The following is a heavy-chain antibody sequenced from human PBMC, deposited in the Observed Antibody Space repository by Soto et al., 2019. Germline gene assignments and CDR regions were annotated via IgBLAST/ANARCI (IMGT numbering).Heavy chain of an antibody. D-gene: IGHD3-10*01. Sequence: ASVKVSGKASGYTFTTYAMHWVRQVPGQGREWMAWINAGNGNTRYSPKFQGRVTISRDTSASTANMELRSLRSEVTAVYYCVQGKGMEQNYYYQGMDVWGQGTTVTVSS. J-gene: IGHJ6*02. CDR2: INAGNGNT. CDR1: GYTFTTYA. CDR3: VQGKGMEQNYYYQGMDV. V-gene: IGHV1-3*01.